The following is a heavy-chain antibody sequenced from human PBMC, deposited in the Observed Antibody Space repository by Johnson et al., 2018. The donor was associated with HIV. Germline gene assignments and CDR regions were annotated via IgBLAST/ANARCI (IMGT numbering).Heavy chain of an antibody. D-gene: IGHD1-26*01. CDR1: GFTFSSFW. CDR2: IKQDGSEK. V-gene: IGHV3-7*03. J-gene: IGHJ3*02. CDR3: ARDLRVGAIDAFDI. Sequence: VQLVESGGGLVQPGGSLRLSCAASGFTFSSFWMSWVRQAPGNGLEWVANIKQDGSEKYYVDSVKGRFTISRDNAKNSLYLQMNSLRAEDTAIYYCARDLRVGAIDAFDIWGQGTMVTVSS.